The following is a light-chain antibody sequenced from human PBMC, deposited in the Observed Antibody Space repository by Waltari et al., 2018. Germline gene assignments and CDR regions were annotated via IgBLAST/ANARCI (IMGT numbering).Light chain of an antibody. V-gene: IGKV3-20*01. J-gene: IGKJ1*01. CDR3: QHYERLPAT. Sequence: EIVLTQSPGTLSLSPGERATLSCRASQSVSRALAWYQQKPGQAPRRLIYGASNRATGIPDRFSGSGSGTDFSLTISRLDPEDVAVYYCQHYERLPATFGQGTKVEIK. CDR1: QSVSRA. CDR2: GAS.